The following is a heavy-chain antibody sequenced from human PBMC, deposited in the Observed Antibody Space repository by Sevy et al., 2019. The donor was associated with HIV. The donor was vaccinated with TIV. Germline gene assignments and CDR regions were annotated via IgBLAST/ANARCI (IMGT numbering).Heavy chain of an antibody. Sequence: GGSLRLSCAASGFTFSSYWMSWVRQAPGKGLEWVANIKQDGSEKYYVDSVKGRFTISRDKPKNSLYLQMNSLRAEDTAGYYCARVSAYYYDSSGHRDYWGQGTLVTVSS. D-gene: IGHD3-22*01. CDR2: IKQDGSEK. CDR1: GFTFSSYW. CDR3: ARVSAYYYDSSGHRDY. J-gene: IGHJ4*02. V-gene: IGHV3-7*03.